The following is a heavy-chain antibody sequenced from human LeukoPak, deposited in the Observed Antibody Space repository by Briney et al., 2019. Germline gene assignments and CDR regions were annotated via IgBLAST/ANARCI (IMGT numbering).Heavy chain of an antibody. CDR2: INPNSGGT. Sequence: GASVKVSCKASGYTFTGYYMHWVRQAPGQGLEWMGWINPNSGGTNYAQKFQGRVTMTRDTSTGTVYMELSSLRSEDTAVYYCARALQWLAFDYWGQGTLVTVSS. CDR1: GYTFTGYY. V-gene: IGHV1-2*02. CDR3: ARALQWLAFDY. D-gene: IGHD6-19*01. J-gene: IGHJ4*02.